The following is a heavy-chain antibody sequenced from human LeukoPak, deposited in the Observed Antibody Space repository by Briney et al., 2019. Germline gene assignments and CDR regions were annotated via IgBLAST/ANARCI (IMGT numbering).Heavy chain of an antibody. V-gene: IGHV1-2*02. D-gene: IGHD3-16*02. Sequence: ASVKVSCKASGYTFTGYYMHWVRQAPGQGLEWMGWINPNSGGTNYAQKFQGRVTMTRDTSISTAYMELSRLRSDDTAVYYCAREVRRITITFGGVILDPYYFDYWGQGTLVTVSS. CDR2: INPNSGGT. CDR1: GYTFTGYY. CDR3: AREVRRITITFGGVILDPYYFDY. J-gene: IGHJ4*02.